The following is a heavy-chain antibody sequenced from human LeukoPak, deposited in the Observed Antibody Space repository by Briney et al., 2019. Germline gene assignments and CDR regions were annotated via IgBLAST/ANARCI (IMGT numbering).Heavy chain of an antibody. Sequence: ASVNVSCKASGYTFTSYGISWVRQAPGQGLEWMGWISAYNGNTNYAQKLQGRVTMTTDTSTSTAYMELRSLRSDDTAVYYCARDRRYSGSYYYFDYWGQGTLVTVSS. CDR1: GYTFTSYG. V-gene: IGHV1-18*01. J-gene: IGHJ4*02. CDR3: ARDRRYSGSYYYFDY. CDR2: ISAYNGNT. D-gene: IGHD1-26*01.